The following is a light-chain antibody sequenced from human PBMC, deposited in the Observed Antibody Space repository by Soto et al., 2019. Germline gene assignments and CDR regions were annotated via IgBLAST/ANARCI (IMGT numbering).Light chain of an antibody. J-gene: IGKJ1*01. CDR2: DAS. CDR1: QSISSW. CDR3: QQYNSYSST. Sequence: DIQMTQSPSTLSASVGDRVTITCRASQSISSWLAWYQQKPGKAPKLLIYDASSLESGVPSRFSGSGSGTEFTLTISSLPPDDFATYYCQQYNSYSSTFGQGTKVDIK. V-gene: IGKV1-5*01.